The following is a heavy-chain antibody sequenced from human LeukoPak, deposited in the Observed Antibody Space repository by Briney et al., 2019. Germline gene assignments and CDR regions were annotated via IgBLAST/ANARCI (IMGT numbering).Heavy chain of an antibody. V-gene: IGHV4-4*09. CDR2: IYTRGNT. CDR1: GDSINSNY. Sequence: ETLSLTCTVSGDSINSNYWSWIRQPPGKGLEWIGYIYTRGNTNYNPSLKSRVTISADTSKNQLSLKVSSVTAADTAVYYCVREVGDWFDPWGQGTLVTVSS. CDR3: VREVGDWFDP. J-gene: IGHJ5*02.